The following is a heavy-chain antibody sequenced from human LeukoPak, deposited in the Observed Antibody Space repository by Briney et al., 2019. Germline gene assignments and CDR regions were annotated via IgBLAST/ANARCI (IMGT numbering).Heavy chain of an antibody. Sequence: QPGGSLRLSCAASGFTFSSYEMNWVRQAPGKGLEWVSYISSSGSTIYYADSVKGRFTISRDNAKNSLYLQMNSLGAEDTAVYYCARGTLYYGSESYDYWGQGTLVAVSS. V-gene: IGHV3-48*03. J-gene: IGHJ4*02. CDR1: GFTFSSYE. CDR2: ISSSGSTI. D-gene: IGHD3-10*01. CDR3: ARGTLYYGSESYDY.